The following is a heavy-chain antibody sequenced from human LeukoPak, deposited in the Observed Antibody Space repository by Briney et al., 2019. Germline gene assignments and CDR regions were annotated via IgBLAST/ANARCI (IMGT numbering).Heavy chain of an antibody. V-gene: IGHV3-21*06. CDR2: ISSSSSYI. D-gene: IGHD4-17*01. CDR3: ARVGGSTVTTS. CDR1: GFTVSSNS. J-gene: IGHJ5*02. Sequence: GGSLRLSCTVSGFTVSSNSMNWVRQAPGKGLEWVSSISSSSSYIYYADSVKGRFTISRDNAKNSLYLQMNSLRAEDTAVYYCARVGGSTVTTSWGQGTLVTVSS.